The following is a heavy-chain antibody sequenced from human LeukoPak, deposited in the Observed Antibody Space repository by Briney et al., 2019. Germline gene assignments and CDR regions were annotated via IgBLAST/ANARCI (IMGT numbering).Heavy chain of an antibody. D-gene: IGHD3-22*01. CDR3: ARAQTYYYDSSGPGSRDSDGMDV. CDR1: GYTFTSYD. Sequence: GASVKVSCKASGYTFTSYDINWVRQATGQGLEWMGWTNPNSGNTGYAQKFQGRVTMTRNTSISTAYMELSSLRSEDTAVYYCARAQTYYYDSSGPGSRDSDGMDVWGQGTTVTVSS. V-gene: IGHV1-8*01. J-gene: IGHJ6*02. CDR2: TNPNSGNT.